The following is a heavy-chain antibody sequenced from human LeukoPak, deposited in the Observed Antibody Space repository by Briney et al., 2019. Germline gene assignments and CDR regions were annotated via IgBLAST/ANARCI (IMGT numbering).Heavy chain of an antibody. Sequence: SETLSLTCTVSGGSISSYYWSWIRQPPGKGLEWIGSISYSGSTYYNPSLNSRVTISVDTSKNQFSLKLSSVTAADTAVYYCARQTGSGLFILPGGQGTLVTVSS. J-gene: IGHJ4*02. D-gene: IGHD3/OR15-3a*01. V-gene: IGHV4-59*04. CDR2: ISYSGST. CDR1: GGSISSYY. CDR3: ARQTGSGLFILP.